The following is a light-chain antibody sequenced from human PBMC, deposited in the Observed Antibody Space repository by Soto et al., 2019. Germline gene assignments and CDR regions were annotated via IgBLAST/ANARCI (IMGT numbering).Light chain of an antibody. CDR2: EDN. V-gene: IGLV6-57*04. CDR3: QSYDSRPVL. CDR1: SGSIASNY. Sequence: NFMLTQPHSVSESPGKPVTISCTRSSGSIASNYVQWYQQRPGSAPTIVIYEDNQRPSGVPDRFSGSIDSSSNSASLTTSGLKTEDESDYYGQSYDSRPVLFGGGTKLTLL. J-gene: IGLJ2*01.